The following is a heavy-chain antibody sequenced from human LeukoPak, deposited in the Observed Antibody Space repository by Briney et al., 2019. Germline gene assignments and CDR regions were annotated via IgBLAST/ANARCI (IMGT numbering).Heavy chain of an antibody. D-gene: IGHD4-23*01. CDR1: GGSISSSSYY. J-gene: IGHJ3*02. CDR2: IYYSGST. V-gene: IGHV4-39*07. Sequence: SETLSLTCTVSGGSISSSSYYWGWIRQPPGKGLEWIGSIYYSGSTYYNPSLKSRVTISVDTSKNQFSLKLSSVTAADTAVYYCARDDYGGNSIWGQGTMVTVSS. CDR3: ARDDYGGNSI.